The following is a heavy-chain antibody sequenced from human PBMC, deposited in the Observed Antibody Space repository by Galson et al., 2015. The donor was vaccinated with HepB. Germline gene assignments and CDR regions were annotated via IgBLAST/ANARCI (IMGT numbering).Heavy chain of an antibody. CDR3: TRDVSYDVLTAYFPDYYFDY. CDR2: VDSKAYGGTS. CDR1: GFTFGDYA. Sequence: SLRLSCAGSGFTFGDYAVNWFRQAPGKGLEWVGFVDSKAYGGTSEYAASVKGRFIISRDDSQSIAYLQMNSLKTEDTAVYYCTRDVSYDVLTAYFPDYYFDYWGQGTLVTVSS. J-gene: IGHJ4*02. D-gene: IGHD3-9*01. V-gene: IGHV3-49*03.